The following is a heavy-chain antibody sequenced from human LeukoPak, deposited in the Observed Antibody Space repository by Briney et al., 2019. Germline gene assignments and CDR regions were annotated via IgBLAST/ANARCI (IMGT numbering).Heavy chain of an antibody. CDR1: RFTFSSYA. J-gene: IGHJ4*02. V-gene: IGHV3-23*01. CDR2: ISGSGGRT. CDR3: AKDRFQVVVAATRYFDY. D-gene: IGHD2-15*01. Sequence: GGSLRLSCTASRFTFSSYAMSWVRQAPGKGLEWVSAISGSGGRTYYADSVKGRFTISRDNSKNTLYLQMDSLRAEDTAVYYCAKDRFQVVVAATRYFDYWGQGTLVTVSS.